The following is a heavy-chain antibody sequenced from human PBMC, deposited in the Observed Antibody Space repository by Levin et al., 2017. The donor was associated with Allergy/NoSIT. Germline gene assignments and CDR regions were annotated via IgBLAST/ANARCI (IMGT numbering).Heavy chain of an antibody. CDR3: ARGAVMATVSPTFDY. Sequence: PGESLKISCKASGGTFSSYAISWVRQAPGQGLEWMGGIIPIFGTANYAQKFQGRVTITADESTSTAYMELSSLRSEDTAVYYCARGAVMATVSPTFDYWGQGTLVTVSS. V-gene: IGHV1-69*01. J-gene: IGHJ4*02. CDR2: IIPIFGTA. D-gene: IGHD5-24*01. CDR1: GGTFSSYA.